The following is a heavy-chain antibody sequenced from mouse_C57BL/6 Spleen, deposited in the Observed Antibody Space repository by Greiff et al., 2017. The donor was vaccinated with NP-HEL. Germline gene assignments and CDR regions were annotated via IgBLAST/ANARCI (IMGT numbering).Heavy chain of an antibody. V-gene: IGHV1-26*01. D-gene: IGHD2-1*01. J-gene: IGHJ4*01. CDR1: GYTFTDYY. CDR2: INPNNGGT. CDR3: AIRRGNGNFNYAMDD. Sequence: EVQLQQSGPELVKPGASVKISCKASGYTFTDYYMNWVKQSHGKSLEWIGDINPNNGGTSYNQKFKGKATLTVDKSSSTAYMELRSLTSEDSAVYYGAIRRGNGNFNYAMDDWGQGTSVTVSS.